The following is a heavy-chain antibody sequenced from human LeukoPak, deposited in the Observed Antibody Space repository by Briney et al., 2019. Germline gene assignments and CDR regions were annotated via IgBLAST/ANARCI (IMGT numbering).Heavy chain of an antibody. CDR1: GFTFSSFT. D-gene: IGHD3-9*01. J-gene: IGHJ3*02. Sequence: GGSLRLSCAASGFTFSSFTTHWVRQAPGKGLEWVALVSYDVSNKYYADSVKGRFTISRDNSKNTLYLQMNSLRAEDTAVYYCARDRYFDWLEQEDAFDIWGQGTMVTVSS. V-gene: IGHV3-30-3*01. CDR3: ARDRYFDWLEQEDAFDI. CDR2: VSYDVSNK.